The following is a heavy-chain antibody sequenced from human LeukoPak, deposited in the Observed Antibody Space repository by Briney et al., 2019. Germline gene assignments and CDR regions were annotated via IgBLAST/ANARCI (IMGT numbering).Heavy chain of an antibody. V-gene: IGHV1-69*01. CDR2: IIPIFGTA. CDR3: ARVSYSSSWHDGY. J-gene: IGHJ4*02. D-gene: IGHD6-13*01. Sequence: SVKVSCKASGGTFSSYAISWVRQAPGQGLEWMGGIIPIFGTANYAQKFQGRVTITADESTSTAYMELSSLRSEDTAMYYCARVSYSSSWHDGYWGQGTLVTVSS. CDR1: GGTFSSYA.